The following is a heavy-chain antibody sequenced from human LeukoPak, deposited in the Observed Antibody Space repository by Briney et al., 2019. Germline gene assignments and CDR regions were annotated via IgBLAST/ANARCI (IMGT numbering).Heavy chain of an antibody. CDR3: ARDSSSSSEFVYYYYYYYMDV. CDR2: INHNSGGT. V-gene: IGHV1-2*02. CDR1: VYTLTGSY. D-gene: IGHD6-6*01. Sequence: ASVKVSCMPSVYTLTGSYMHWVRPAPGQGLERMGWINHNSGGTNYAQQFQGRVTMTRDTCISTAYMELSRLRSDDTAVYYCARDSSSSSEFVYYYYYYYMDVWGKGTTVTVSS. J-gene: IGHJ6*03.